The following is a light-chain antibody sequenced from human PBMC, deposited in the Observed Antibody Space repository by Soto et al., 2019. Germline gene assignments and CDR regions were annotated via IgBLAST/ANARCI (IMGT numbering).Light chain of an antibody. V-gene: IGLV2-14*03. CDR2: EVN. Sequence: QSVLTQPASVSGSPGQSITISCTGTSSDVGAYNHVSWYQQHPGKVPKVMIYEVNNRPSGVSNRSSASKSGNTASLTISGLQAEDEATYYCSSFTSGGTWVFGGGTKLTVL. CDR3: SSFTSGGTWV. J-gene: IGLJ3*02. CDR1: SSDVGAYNH.